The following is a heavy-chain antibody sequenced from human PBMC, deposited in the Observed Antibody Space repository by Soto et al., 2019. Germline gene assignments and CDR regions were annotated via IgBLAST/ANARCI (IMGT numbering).Heavy chain of an antibody. CDR1: GGSISSGGYP. D-gene: IGHD3-22*01. CDR3: ARHYYDSSGYYTFDY. Sequence: SETLSLTCAVSGGSISSGGYPWSWIRQPPGKGLEWIGYIYHSGSTYYNPSLKSRVTISADKSISTAYLQWSSLKASDTAMYYCARHYYDSSGYYTFDYWGQGTLVTVSS. J-gene: IGHJ4*02. V-gene: IGHV4-30-2*01. CDR2: IYHSGST.